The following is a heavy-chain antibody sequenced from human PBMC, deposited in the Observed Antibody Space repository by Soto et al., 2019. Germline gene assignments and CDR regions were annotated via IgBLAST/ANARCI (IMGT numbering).Heavy chain of an antibody. CDR2: INPSGGST. D-gene: IGHD2-2*01. CDR1: GYTFTSYY. Sequence: WASVKVSCKASGYTFTSYYMHWVRQAPGQGLEWMGIINPSGGSTSYAQKFQGRVTMTRDTSTSTVYMELSSLRSEDTAVYYCAREDIVAVPAAFGWFDPWGQGTLVTVSS. J-gene: IGHJ5*02. V-gene: IGHV1-46*01. CDR3: AREDIVAVPAAFGWFDP.